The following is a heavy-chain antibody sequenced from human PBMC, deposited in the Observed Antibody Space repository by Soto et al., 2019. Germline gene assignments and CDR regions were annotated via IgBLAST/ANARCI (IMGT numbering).Heavy chain of an antibody. CDR2: IIPIFGTA. CDR1: GGTFSSYA. CDR3: ARXAGYDILTGHHYYGMDV. D-gene: IGHD3-9*01. Sequence: ASVKVSCKASGGTFSSYAISWVRQAPGQGLEWMGGIIPIFGTANYAQKFQGRVTITADESTSTAYMELSSLRSEDTSVYYCARXAGYDILTGHHYYGMDVWGQGTTVTVSS. J-gene: IGHJ6*02. V-gene: IGHV1-69*13.